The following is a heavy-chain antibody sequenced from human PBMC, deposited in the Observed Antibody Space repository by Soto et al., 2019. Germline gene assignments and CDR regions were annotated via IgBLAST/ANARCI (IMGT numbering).Heavy chain of an antibody. J-gene: IGHJ3*02. CDR1: GFTVSSNY. V-gene: IGHV3-66*01. CDR2: IYSGGST. Sequence: PGGSLRLSCAASGFTVSSNYMSWVHQAPGKGLEWVSVIYSGGSTYYADSVKGRFTISRDNSKNTLYLQMNSLRAEDTAVYYCASGDRLVIKTDDAFDIWGQGTMVNVSS. CDR3: ASGDRLVIKTDDAFDI. D-gene: IGHD3-9*01.